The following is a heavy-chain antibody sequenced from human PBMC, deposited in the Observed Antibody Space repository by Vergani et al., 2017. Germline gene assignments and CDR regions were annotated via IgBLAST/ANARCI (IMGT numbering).Heavy chain of an antibody. J-gene: IGHJ1*01. CDR2: IYWNDDK. D-gene: IGHD4-17*01. CDR1: GFSLSTSGVG. Sequence: QITLKESGPTLVKPTQTLTLTCTFSGFSLSTSGVGVGWIRQPPGKALEWLALIYWNDDKRYSPSLKSRLTITKDTSKNQVVLTMTNLDPVDTATYYCAHRRGYGDFQHWGQGTLVTVSS. V-gene: IGHV2-5*01. CDR3: AHRRGYGDFQH.